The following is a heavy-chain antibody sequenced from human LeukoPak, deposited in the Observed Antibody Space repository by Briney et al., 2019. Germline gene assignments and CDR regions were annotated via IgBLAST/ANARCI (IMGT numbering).Heavy chain of an antibody. V-gene: IGHV3-30*02. J-gene: IGHJ5*02. CDR1: GFTFSSYG. D-gene: IGHD2-8*01. CDR3: ASFRFVVPIT. Sequence: GGSLRLSCAASGFTFSSYGMHWVRQAPGKGLEWVAFIRYDGSNKYYADSVKGRFTISRDNSKNTLYLQMNSLRAEDTAVYYCASFRFVVPITWGQGTLVTVSS. CDR2: IRYDGSNK.